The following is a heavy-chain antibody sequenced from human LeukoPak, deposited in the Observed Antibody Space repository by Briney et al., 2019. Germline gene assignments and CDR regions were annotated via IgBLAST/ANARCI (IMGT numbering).Heavy chain of an antibody. D-gene: IGHD1-26*01. CDR1: GFTFSSYA. CDR3: ARDRYSGSYPGY. J-gene: IGHJ4*02. V-gene: IGHV3-30-3*01. Sequence: PGRSLRLSCAASGFTFSSYAMHWVRQAPGKGLEWVAVIPYDGSNKYYADSVKGRFTISRDNSKNTLYLQMNSLRAEDTAVYYCARDRYSGSYPGYWGQGTLVTVSS. CDR2: IPYDGSNK.